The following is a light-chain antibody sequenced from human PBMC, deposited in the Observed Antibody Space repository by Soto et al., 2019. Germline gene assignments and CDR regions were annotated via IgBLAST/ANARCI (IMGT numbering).Light chain of an antibody. J-gene: IGKJ2*01. Sequence: DIQMTQSPSSLSASVGDRVTIACQASQDITNYLSCDQQKPGKAPKLLIYDASTLETGVPSRFSAGGSGEQVAYISSGLLAEDIATYYCQQYADLPTFGQGTKLEI. CDR3: QQYADLPT. V-gene: IGKV1-33*01. CDR2: DAS. CDR1: QDITNY.